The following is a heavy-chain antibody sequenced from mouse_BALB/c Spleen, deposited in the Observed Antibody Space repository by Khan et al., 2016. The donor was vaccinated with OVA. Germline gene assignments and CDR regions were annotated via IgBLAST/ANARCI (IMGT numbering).Heavy chain of an antibody. V-gene: IGHV14-1*02. J-gene: IGHJ2*01. CDR1: GFNITDYY. D-gene: IGHD2-3*01. CDR2: IDPENGNT. Sequence: MQLKESGAELVRPGALVKLSCKASGFNITDYYMHWVKQRPEQGLEWIGWIDPENGNTMYDPKVQDKASITAATSSNTAHLQHSSLTSEDTAVYSGPRSILLYFDYWGQGTTLTVSS. CDR3: PRSILLYFDY.